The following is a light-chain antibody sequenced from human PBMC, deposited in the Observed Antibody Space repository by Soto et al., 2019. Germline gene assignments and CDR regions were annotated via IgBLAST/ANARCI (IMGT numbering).Light chain of an antibody. Sequence: QSVLTQPASVSGSPGQSITISCTGANSDIGDWNYVSWYQQSPGKAPKLIIYEVTIRPSGVSDRFSGSKSGNTASLTVSGLQAEDEADYYCSSYTGGNPSYVFGTGTKLTVL. CDR2: EVT. V-gene: IGLV2-14*01. CDR1: NSDIGDWNY. J-gene: IGLJ1*01. CDR3: SSYTGGNPSYV.